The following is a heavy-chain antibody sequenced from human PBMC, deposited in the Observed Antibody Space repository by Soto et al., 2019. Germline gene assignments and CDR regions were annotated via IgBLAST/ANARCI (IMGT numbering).Heavy chain of an antibody. CDR2: IRGDGRDK. CDR1: GLDFSNDW. J-gene: IGHJ3*02. CDR3: VRDRGYKTYDI. V-gene: IGHV3-7*01. Sequence: GGSLRLSCAASGLDFSNDWMTWVRQAPGQGLEWVAHIRGDGRDKDYVESVRGRFIVSRDNVKQSVYLQMNSLRAEDAAVYYCVRDRGYKTYDIWGQGTMVTVSS. D-gene: IGHD5-12*01.